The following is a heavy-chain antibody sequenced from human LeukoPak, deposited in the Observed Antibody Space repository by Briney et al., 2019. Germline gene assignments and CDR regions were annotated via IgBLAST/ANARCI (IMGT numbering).Heavy chain of an antibody. D-gene: IGHD6-19*01. CDR1: GCSISSYY. CDR2: IYTSGST. J-gene: IGHJ4*02. Sequence: SESLSLTCAASGCSISSYYWSWIRQPAGKGLEWIGRIYTSGSTNYNPSLKSRVTMSVDTSKNQFSLKLSSVTAADTAVYYCASFSSGWGTFDYWGQGTLVTVSS. CDR3: ASFSSGWGTFDY. V-gene: IGHV4-4*07.